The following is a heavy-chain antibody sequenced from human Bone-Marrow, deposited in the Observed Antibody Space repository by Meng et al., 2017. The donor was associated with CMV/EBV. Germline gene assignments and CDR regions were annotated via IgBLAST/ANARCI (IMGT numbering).Heavy chain of an antibody. CDR3: ARYLNAGYYGSGSYYNADAFDI. CDR1: GYTFTSYD. CDR2: MNPNSGNT. J-gene: IGHJ3*02. V-gene: IGHV1-8*01. Sequence: ASVKVSCKASGYTFTSYDINWVRQATGQGLEWMGWMNPNSGNTGYAQKFQGRVTMTRNTSISTAYMELSSLRSEDTAVYYCARYLNAGYYGSGSYYNADAFDIWGQGTMVTVSS. D-gene: IGHD3-10*01.